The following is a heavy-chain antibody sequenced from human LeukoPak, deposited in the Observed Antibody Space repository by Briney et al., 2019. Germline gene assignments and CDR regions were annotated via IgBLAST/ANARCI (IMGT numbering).Heavy chain of an antibody. CDR1: GFTFSSYA. D-gene: IGHD6-6*01. V-gene: IGHV3-30-3*01. CDR2: ISYDGSNK. Sequence: PGGSLRLSCAASGFTFSSYAMHWVRQAPGKGLECVAVISYDGSNKYYADSVKGRFTISRDNSKNTLYLQMNSLRAEDTAVYYCARDPIEQLVYFDYWGQGTLVTVSS. CDR3: ARDPIEQLVYFDY. J-gene: IGHJ4*02.